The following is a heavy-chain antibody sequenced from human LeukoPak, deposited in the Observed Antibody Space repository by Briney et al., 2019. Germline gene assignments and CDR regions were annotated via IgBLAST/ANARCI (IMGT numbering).Heavy chain of an antibody. D-gene: IGHD2-2*01. Sequence: TGESLKISCAASGFTFSSYAMSWVRQAPGKGLEWVAFIRYDGSNKYYADSVKGRFTISRDNSKNTLYLQMNSLRAEDTAVYYCAKDPYLVVPAALNWFDPWGQGTLVTVSS. V-gene: IGHV3-30*02. J-gene: IGHJ5*02. CDR3: AKDPYLVVPAALNWFDP. CDR1: GFTFSSYA. CDR2: IRYDGSNK.